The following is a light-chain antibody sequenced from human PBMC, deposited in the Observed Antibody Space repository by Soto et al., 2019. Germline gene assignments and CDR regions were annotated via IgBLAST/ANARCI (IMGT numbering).Light chain of an antibody. Sequence: DIQMTQSPSSLSASVGDRVTITCQASQDIREDLNWYQQKAGKAPQLLIYDASTLATGVTSRFTGSGSGTDFTFTISSLQPEDIATYFCQQYNNLPLTFGGGTKVEI. CDR3: QQYNNLPLT. J-gene: IGKJ4*01. CDR2: DAS. V-gene: IGKV1-33*01. CDR1: QDIRED.